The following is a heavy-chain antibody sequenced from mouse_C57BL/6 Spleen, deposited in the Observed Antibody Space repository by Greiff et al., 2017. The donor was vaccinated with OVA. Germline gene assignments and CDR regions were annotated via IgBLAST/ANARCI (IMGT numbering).Heavy chain of an antibody. Sequence: EVKLEESGGGLVKPGGSLKLSCAASGFTFSDYGMHWVRQAPEKGLEWVAYISSGGSTIYYADTVKGRFTISRDNAKNTLFLQMTSLRSEDTAMYYCARENWSYAMDYWGQGTSVTVSS. J-gene: IGHJ4*01. CDR1: GFTFSDYG. CDR2: ISSGGSTI. D-gene: IGHD4-1*01. V-gene: IGHV5-17*01. CDR3: ARENWSYAMDY.